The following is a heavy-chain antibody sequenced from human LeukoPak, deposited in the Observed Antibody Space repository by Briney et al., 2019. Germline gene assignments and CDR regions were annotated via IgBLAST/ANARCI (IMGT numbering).Heavy chain of an antibody. CDR1: GGSISSGDYY. CDR2: IYYSGST. CDR3: ARDRYDYVWGSYRYGMDV. Sequence: SETLSLTCTVSGGSISSGDYYWSWIRQPPGKGLDWIGHIYYSGSTYYNPCLKSRVTISVDTSKNPFSLKLSSVTAAVTAVYYCARDRYDYVWGSYRYGMDVWGQGTTVTVSS. D-gene: IGHD3-16*02. J-gene: IGHJ6*02. V-gene: IGHV4-30-4*01.